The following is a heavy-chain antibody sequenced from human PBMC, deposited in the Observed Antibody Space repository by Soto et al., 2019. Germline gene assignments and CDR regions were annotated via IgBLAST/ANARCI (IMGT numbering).Heavy chain of an antibody. CDR2: ISYDAIDK. J-gene: IGHJ4*02. D-gene: IGHD6-19*01. CDR1: GLTFTTSC. V-gene: IGHV3-30*18. CDR3: PNLAVDREYDY. Sequence: GGSLRLSCAACGLTFTTSCIHWVRHSPCKGLEWVAFISYDAIDKHSAQSVKARFTISRDNSKSTLSLQMNTLRPEATAVYYCPNLAVDREYDYCGQRNLVPFSS.